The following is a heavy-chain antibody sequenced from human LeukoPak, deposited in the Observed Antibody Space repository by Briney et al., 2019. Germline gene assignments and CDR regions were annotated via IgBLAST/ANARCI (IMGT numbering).Heavy chain of an antibody. CDR2: INSDGSST. D-gene: IGHD1-14*01. CDR1: GFTFSSYW. V-gene: IGHV3-74*01. J-gene: IGHJ5*02. CDR3: VRDRKAYNWFDT. Sequence: PGGSLRLSCAASGFTFSSYWMHWVRQAPGKGLVWVSRINSDGSSTSYADSVKGRFTISRDNAKNMLYLQMNSLRAEDTAMYYCVRDRKAYNWFDTWGQGTLVTVSS.